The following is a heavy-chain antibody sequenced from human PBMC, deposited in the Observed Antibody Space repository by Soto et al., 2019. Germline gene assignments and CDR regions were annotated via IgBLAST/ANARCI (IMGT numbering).Heavy chain of an antibody. Sequence: SETLSLTCSVSGASVAGGSYYWSWVRQPPGKGLEWIGYIPSRGRPFYNPSLTSRGTISADTSKNQLSLQLTSVTAADTAVYYCARDTYSGYDFGLWGQGALVTVSS. J-gene: IGHJ5*02. CDR1: GASVAGGSYY. CDR3: ARDTYSGYDFGL. D-gene: IGHD5-12*01. CDR2: IPSRGRP. V-gene: IGHV4-30-4*01.